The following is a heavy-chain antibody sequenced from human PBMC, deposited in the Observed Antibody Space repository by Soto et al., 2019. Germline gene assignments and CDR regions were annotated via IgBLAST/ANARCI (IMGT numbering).Heavy chain of an antibody. Sequence: PSQTLSLTCAISGDSVSSNSAAWSWIRQSPSRGLEWLGRTYYRSRWYNDYAVSVKSRITINPDTSKNQFSLQLNSVTPEDTAVYYCARDHTFYDILSGFSSKRFDPWGQGALVTVS. J-gene: IGHJ5*02. CDR2: TYYRSRWYN. CDR3: ARDHTFYDILSGFSSKRFDP. CDR1: GDSVSSNSAA. D-gene: IGHD3-9*01. V-gene: IGHV6-1*01.